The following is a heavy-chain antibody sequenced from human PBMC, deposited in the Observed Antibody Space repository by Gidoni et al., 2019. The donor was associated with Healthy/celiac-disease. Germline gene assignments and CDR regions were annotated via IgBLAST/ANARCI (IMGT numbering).Heavy chain of an antibody. Sequence: EVQLVESGGGLVKPGGSLRLSCAASGFTFSTAWMSRVRQAPGKGLEWVGRMKSKTDGGTTDYAAPVKGRFTISRDDSKNTLYLQMNSLKTEDTAVYYCTTDAGYSSGDWFDPWGQGTLVTVSS. CDR2: MKSKTDGGTT. J-gene: IGHJ5*02. V-gene: IGHV3-15*01. D-gene: IGHD6-19*01. CDR3: TTDAGYSSGDWFDP. CDR1: GFTFSTAW.